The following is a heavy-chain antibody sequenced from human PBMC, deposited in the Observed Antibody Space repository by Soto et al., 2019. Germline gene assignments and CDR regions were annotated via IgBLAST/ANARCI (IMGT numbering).Heavy chain of an antibody. D-gene: IGHD6-13*01. V-gene: IGHV1-69*12. CDR1: GGTYSSDA. J-gene: IGHJ6*02. CDR2: IIPMFGTA. Sequence: QVQLVQSGAEVKKPGSSVKVSCKASGGTYSSDAISWVRQAPGQGLEWMGGIIPMFGTANYAQKFQDKVTITADESTSTAYMGLSSLKSEDTAVYYCARGAGIAADGMVYYYGKAVWGQGTTVTVSS. CDR3: ARGAGIAADGMVYYYGKAV.